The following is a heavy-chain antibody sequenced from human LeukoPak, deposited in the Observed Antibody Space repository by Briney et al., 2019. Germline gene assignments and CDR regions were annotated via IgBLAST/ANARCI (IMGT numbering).Heavy chain of an antibody. CDR3: ARGRPNYYGSGSSPFDY. Sequence: PGESLRLSCAASGFSFTTYWMGWVRQAPGKGLEWVANIKQDGNEKYYVDSVKGRFTISRDNAKNSLYLQMNSLRAEDTAVYYCARGRPNYYGSGSSPFDYWGQGTLVTVSS. V-gene: IGHV3-7*01. J-gene: IGHJ4*02. CDR1: GFSFTTYW. CDR2: IKQDGNEK. D-gene: IGHD3-10*01.